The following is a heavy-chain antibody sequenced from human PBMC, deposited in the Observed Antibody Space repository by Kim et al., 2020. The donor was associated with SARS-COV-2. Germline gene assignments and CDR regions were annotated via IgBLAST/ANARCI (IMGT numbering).Heavy chain of an antibody. CDR2: IYPGDSDT. CDR1: GYNFSTYW. V-gene: IGHV5-51*01. J-gene: IGHJ4*02. Sequence: GESLKISCKGSGYNFSTYWIGWVRQMPGKGLEWLGIIYPGDSDTRYSPSFQGQVTISADKSISTAFLQWSSLKASDTALYYCARLFYFDTSGYNKAFDYWGQGTLVTVSS. CDR3: ARLFYFDTSGYNKAFDY. D-gene: IGHD3-22*01.